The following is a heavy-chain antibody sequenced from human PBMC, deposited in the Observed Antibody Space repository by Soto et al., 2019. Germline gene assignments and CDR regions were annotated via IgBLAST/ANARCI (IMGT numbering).Heavy chain of an antibody. D-gene: IGHD3-16*01. CDR3: ARAISSGGRFSGMDV. V-gene: IGHV1-69*02. CDR2: ITPVLDMA. CDR1: GGTFSSNT. J-gene: IGHJ6*02. Sequence: QVQLVQSAAEVKKPGSSVRVSCKASGGTFSSNTLSWVRQAPGQGLEWMGRITPVLDMADYEQKFQDRLTITADKSTTTVYMELGSLRSEDTAIYYCARAISSGGRFSGMDVWGQGTTVTVSS.